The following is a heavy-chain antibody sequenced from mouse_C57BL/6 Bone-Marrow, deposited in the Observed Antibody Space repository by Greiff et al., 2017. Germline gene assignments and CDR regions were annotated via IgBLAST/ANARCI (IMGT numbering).Heavy chain of an antibody. V-gene: IGHV14-4*01. Sequence: EVKLQESGAELVRPGASVKLSCTASGFNIKDDYMHWVKQRPEQGLEWIGWIDPENGDTEYASKFQGKATITADTSSNTAYLQLSSLTSEDTAVYYCTTPHCFWFAYWGQGTLVTVSA. J-gene: IGHJ3*01. CDR1: GFNIKDDY. CDR2: IDPENGDT. CDR3: TTPHCFWFAY.